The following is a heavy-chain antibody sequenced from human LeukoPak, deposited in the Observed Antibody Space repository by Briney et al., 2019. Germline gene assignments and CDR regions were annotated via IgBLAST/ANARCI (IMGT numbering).Heavy chain of an antibody. CDR1: GGSISSGGYS. CDR3: ARDPLPRGSGMD. Sequence: PSETLSLTCTVSGGSISSGGYSWSWIRQHPGKGLEWIGYIYYSGSTYYNPSLKSRVTISVDTSKNQFSLKLSSVTAADTAVYYCARDPLPRGSGMDWGQGTLVTVSS. V-gene: IGHV4-31*03. J-gene: IGHJ4*02. CDR2: IYYSGST. D-gene: IGHD3-10*01.